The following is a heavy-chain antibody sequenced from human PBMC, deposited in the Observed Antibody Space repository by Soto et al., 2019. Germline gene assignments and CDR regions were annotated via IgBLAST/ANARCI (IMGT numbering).Heavy chain of an antibody. V-gene: IGHV3-64D*06. D-gene: IGHD3-10*01. CDR3: ELNYGSGSYYNFVVPQYYFDY. CDR1: GFTFSSYA. CDR2: ISSNGGST. J-gene: IGHJ4*02. Sequence: PGGSLRLSCSASGFTFSSYAMHWVRQAPGKGLEYVSAISSNGGSTYYADSVKGRFTIYRDNSKNTLYLQMSSLRAEETAVYYCELNYGSGSYYNFVVPQYYFDYWGQGT.